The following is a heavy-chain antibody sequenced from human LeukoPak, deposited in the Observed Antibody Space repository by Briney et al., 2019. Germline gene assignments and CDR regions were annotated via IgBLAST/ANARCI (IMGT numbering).Heavy chain of an antibody. V-gene: IGHV3-30*18. Sequence: PGGSLRLSCAASGVTFRRYDMHWVRQAPGKGLEWVAVVSYDGSNEYYADSVKGRFTISRDNSKNTLYLQINSLRAEDTAVYYCAEETPYGDVAFDYWGQGTLVTVSS. CDR2: VSYDGSNE. J-gene: IGHJ4*02. D-gene: IGHD4/OR15-4a*01. CDR1: GVTFRRYD. CDR3: AEETPYGDVAFDY.